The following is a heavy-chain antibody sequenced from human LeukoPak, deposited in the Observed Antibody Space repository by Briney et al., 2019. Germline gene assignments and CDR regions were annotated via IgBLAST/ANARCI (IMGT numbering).Heavy chain of an antibody. CDR1: GFIFRSYW. CDR2: IDEHGFKT. D-gene: IGHD1-7*01. Sequence: GGSLRLSCAASGFIFRSYWMVWVRQAPGKGLEWVASIDEHGFKTYYAASVTGRFTISKDTAKNSLDLQMNSLRAEDTAVYYCARNGITCTRDYWGQGALVTVSS. CDR3: ARNGITCTRDY. J-gene: IGHJ4*02. V-gene: IGHV3-7*01.